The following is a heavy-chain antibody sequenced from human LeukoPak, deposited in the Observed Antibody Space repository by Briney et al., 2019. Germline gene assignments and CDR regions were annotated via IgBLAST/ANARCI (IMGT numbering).Heavy chain of an antibody. CDR1: GGSISSYY. CDR2: IYYSGYT. Sequence: SETLSLTCTVSGGSISSYYWSWIRQPPGKGLEWIGYIYYSGYTNYNPSLKSRVTISVDTSKNQFSLKLSSVTAADTAVYYCARGSLTLFDYWGQGTLVTVSS. J-gene: IGHJ4*02. CDR3: ARGSLTLFDY. V-gene: IGHV4-59*08.